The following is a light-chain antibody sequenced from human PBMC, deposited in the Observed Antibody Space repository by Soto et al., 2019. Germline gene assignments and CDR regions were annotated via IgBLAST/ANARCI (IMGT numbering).Light chain of an antibody. CDR3: QQYAKSPWM. CDR1: QSVTSGY. V-gene: IGKV3-20*01. J-gene: IGKJ1*01. Sequence: EIVLTQSPGTLSLSPGERATLSCRASQSVTSGYLAWYQQKPGQAPRLLIYGASSRATGIPDRFSGSGSRTDFTLTISRLEPEDFAVYYCQQYAKSPWMFGQGTKVEIK. CDR2: GAS.